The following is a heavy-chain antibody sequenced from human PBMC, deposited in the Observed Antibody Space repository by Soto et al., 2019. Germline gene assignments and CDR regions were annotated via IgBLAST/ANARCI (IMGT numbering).Heavy chain of an antibody. Sequence: QVQLVQSGPEVKNPGASVKVSCKASGYTFTGYSVGGVRQAPGQGLEWMGWISAYGGDTYYAQRFQDRLTMTTDASTSTAYMELTSLRSDDTAVYYCARPSGSYGDYAWSLKYWGQGTLVTVSS. V-gene: IGHV1-18*01. CDR2: ISAYGGDT. D-gene: IGHD4-17*01. CDR3: ARPSGSYGDYAWSLKY. CDR1: GYTFTGYS. J-gene: IGHJ4*02.